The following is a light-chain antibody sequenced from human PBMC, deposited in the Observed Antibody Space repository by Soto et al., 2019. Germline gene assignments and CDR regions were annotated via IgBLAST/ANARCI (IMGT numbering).Light chain of an antibody. CDR2: AAS. CDR1: RSFASSY. J-gene: IGKJ1*01. V-gene: IGKV3-15*01. CDR3: QQYNDWPLT. Sequence: EIVLTQSPATLSLSPGERATLSCRASRSFASSYLAWYQHKPGQAPRLLIYAASSRATGIPARFSGTGSGTEFTLTISSLQSEDFALYYCQQYNDWPLTFGQGTRWIS.